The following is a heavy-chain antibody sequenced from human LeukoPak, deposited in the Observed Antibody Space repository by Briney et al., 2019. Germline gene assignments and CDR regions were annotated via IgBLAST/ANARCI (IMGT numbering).Heavy chain of an antibody. CDR2: IYHSGDT. CDR1: GGSISSSRYY. CDR3: ARHQWHYYYYMGV. V-gene: IGHV4-39*01. J-gene: IGHJ6*03. D-gene: IGHD6-19*01. Sequence: SETLSLTCTVSGGSISSSRYYWGWIRQPPGKGLEWIGSIYHSGDTYYNPSLKSRRVTISVDTSKNQFSLRLSSVTAADTAVYYCARHQWHYYYYMGVWGKGSTVTVSS.